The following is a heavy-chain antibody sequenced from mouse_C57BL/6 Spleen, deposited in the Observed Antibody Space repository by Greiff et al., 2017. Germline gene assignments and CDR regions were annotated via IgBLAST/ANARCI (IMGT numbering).Heavy chain of an antibody. V-gene: IGHV1-18*01. Sequence: VQLQQSGPELVKPGASVKIPCKASGYTFTDYNMDWVKQSHGKSLEWIGDINPNNGGSISNQKFKGKATLTVDKSSSTAYMEPRNLTSEDTAVYSCARFYDSFDYWGQGTTLTVSS. CDR3: ARFYDSFDY. D-gene: IGHD2-3*01. CDR2: INPNNGGS. J-gene: IGHJ2*01. CDR1: GYTFTDYN.